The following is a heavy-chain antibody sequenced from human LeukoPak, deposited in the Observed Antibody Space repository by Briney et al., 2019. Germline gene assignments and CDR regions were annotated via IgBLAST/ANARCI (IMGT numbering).Heavy chain of an antibody. CDR2: IYVDDRK. Sequence: SETLSLTCTVSGGSLSPYYWIWIRQPAGKGLEWIGRIYVDDRKYYNPSLQSRVSMSIDTSRNQFSLKLSSVTAADTAMYYCARDPQVAGYFDFWGQGTQVTVSS. V-gene: IGHV4-4*07. CDR1: GGSLSPYY. D-gene: IGHD6-19*01. CDR3: ARDPQVAGYFDF. J-gene: IGHJ4*02.